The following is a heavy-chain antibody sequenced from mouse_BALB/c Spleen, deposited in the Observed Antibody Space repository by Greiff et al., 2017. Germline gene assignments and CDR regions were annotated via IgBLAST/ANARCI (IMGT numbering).Heavy chain of an antibody. Sequence: VQGVESGAELMKPWASVKISCKATGYTFSSYWIEWVKQRPGHGLEWIGEILPGSGSTNYNEKFKGKATFTADTSSNTAYMQLSSLTSEDSAVYYCALITTVVATRAYWGQGTLVTVSA. D-gene: IGHD1-1*01. J-gene: IGHJ3*01. CDR2: ILPGSGST. CDR1: GYTFSSYW. V-gene: IGHV1-9*01. CDR3: ALITTVVATRAY.